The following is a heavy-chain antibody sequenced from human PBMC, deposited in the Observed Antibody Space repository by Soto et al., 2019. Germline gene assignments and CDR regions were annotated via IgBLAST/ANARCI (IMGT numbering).Heavy chain of an antibody. CDR3: ARGGWRHIDY. V-gene: IGHV4-30-2*01. CDR2: MYHSGST. J-gene: IGHJ4*02. CDR1: GGSISSGGYS. D-gene: IGHD3-3*01. Sequence: PSETLSLTCAVSGGSISSGGYSWSWIRQPPGKGLEWIGYMYHSGSTYYNPSLKSRVTISVDTSKNQFSLKLSSVTAADTAVYYCARGGWRHIDYWGQGTLVTVSS.